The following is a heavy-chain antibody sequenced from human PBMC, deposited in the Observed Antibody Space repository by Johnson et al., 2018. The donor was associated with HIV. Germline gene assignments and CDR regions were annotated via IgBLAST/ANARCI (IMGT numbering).Heavy chain of an antibody. CDR3: AGDNLPGIAVYGGAFDI. CDR2: ISSGASSI. V-gene: IGHV3-11*04. Sequence: QVQLVESGGGLVKPGGSLRLSCAVSGFTFSNAWMRWVRQAPGRGLEWISYISSGASSIYYADSVRGRFTISRDNAKNSLYVQMSSLRAEDTAVYFCAGDNLPGIAVYGGAFDIWGQGTVVTVSS. CDR1: GFTFSNAW. J-gene: IGHJ3*02. D-gene: IGHD6-19*01.